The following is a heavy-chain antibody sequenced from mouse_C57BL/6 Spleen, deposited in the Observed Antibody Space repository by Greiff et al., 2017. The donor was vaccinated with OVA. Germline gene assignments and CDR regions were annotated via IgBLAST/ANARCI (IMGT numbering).Heavy chain of an antibody. Sequence: VQLKESGPELVKPGASVKISCKASGYSFTGYYMNWVKQSPEKSLEWIGEINPSTGGTTYNQKFKAKATLTVDKSSSTAYMQLKSLTSEDSAVYYCARRVVAGAMDYWGQGTSVTVSS. CDR3: ARRVVAGAMDY. CDR2: INPSTGGT. CDR1: GYSFTGYY. J-gene: IGHJ4*01. D-gene: IGHD1-1*01. V-gene: IGHV1-42*01.